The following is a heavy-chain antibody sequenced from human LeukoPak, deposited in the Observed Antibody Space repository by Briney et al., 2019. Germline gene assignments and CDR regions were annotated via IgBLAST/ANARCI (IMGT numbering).Heavy chain of an antibody. CDR2: INHSGST. Sequence: PSETLSLTCAVYGGSFSGYYWSWIRQPPGKGLEWIGEINHSGSTNYNPSLKSRVTISVDTSKNQFSLKLSSVTAADTAVYYCARERGKSYYGSGSYYNGANGDFDYWGQGTLVTVSS. V-gene: IGHV4-34*01. J-gene: IGHJ4*02. CDR3: ARERGKSYYGSGSYYNGANGDFDY. D-gene: IGHD3-10*01. CDR1: GGSFSGYY.